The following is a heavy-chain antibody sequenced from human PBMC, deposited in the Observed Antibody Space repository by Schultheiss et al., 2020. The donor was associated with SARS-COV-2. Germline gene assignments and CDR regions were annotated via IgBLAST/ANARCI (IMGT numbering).Heavy chain of an antibody. V-gene: IGHV3-30*07. J-gene: IGHJ4*02. CDR3: ARAGRRDPFDY. D-gene: IGHD5-24*01. CDR2: ISYDGSNK. CDR1: GFTFSSYE. Sequence: GGSLRLSCAASGFTFSSYEMNWVRQAPGKGLEWVAVISYDGSNKYYADSVKGRFTISRDNSKNTLYLQMNSLRAEDTAVYYCARAGRRDPFDYWGQGTLVTVSS.